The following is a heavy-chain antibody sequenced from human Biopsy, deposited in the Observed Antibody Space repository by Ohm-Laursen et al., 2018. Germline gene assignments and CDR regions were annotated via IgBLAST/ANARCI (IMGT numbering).Heavy chain of an antibody. Sequence: ASVKVSCKASGGSFKNYAVNWVRQAPGQGLEWVGGIIPMFPTTNYAQKFQGRVTITADKFRSTAYMEMNSLSSEDTAIYYCSFIVEPIATGEKDYYHYFGLDVWGQGTTVSVSS. CDR3: SFIVEPIATGEKDYYHYFGLDV. J-gene: IGHJ6*02. V-gene: IGHV1-69*06. CDR1: GGSFKNYA. CDR2: IIPMFPTT. D-gene: IGHD2-21*01.